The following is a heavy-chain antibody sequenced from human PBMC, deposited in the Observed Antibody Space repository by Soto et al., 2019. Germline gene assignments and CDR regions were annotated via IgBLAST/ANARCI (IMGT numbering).Heavy chain of an antibody. Sequence: VKVSCKASGYTFTSYYMHWVRDAPGQGLEGMGIINPSGGSTSYAQKFQGRVTMTRDTSTSTVYMELSSLRSEDTAVYYCARVRRSSGYYYGYWGQGTPVTVSS. CDR1: GYTFTSYY. V-gene: IGHV1-46*01. J-gene: IGHJ4*02. CDR3: ARVRRSSGYYYGY. CDR2: INPSGGST. D-gene: IGHD3-22*01.